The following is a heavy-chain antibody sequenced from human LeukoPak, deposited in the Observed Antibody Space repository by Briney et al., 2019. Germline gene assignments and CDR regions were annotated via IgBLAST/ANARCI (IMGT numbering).Heavy chain of an antibody. V-gene: IGHV1-2*04. CDR2: INPKSGGT. CDR3: ARDIDGMDV. J-gene: IGHJ6*02. CDR1: GYTSTGHY. Sequence: ASVKVSCKASGYTSTGHYMHWVRQAPGQGLEWMGWINPKSGGTNYAQKFQGWVTTTRDTSISTAYMELSRLRSDDTAVYYCARDIDGMDVWGQGTTVTVSS. D-gene: IGHD3-16*02.